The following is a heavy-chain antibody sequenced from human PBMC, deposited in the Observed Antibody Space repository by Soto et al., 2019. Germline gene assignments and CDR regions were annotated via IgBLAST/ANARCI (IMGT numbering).Heavy chain of an antibody. J-gene: IGHJ4*02. Sequence: QVQLVESGGGVVQPGRSLRLSCAASGFTFSSYGMHWVRQAPGKGLEWVAVISYDGSNKYYADSVKGRFTISRDNSKNTLYLQMNSLRAEDTAVYYCAKEPRVRFTLDYWGQGTLVTVSS. CDR1: GFTFSSYG. D-gene: IGHD3-10*01. V-gene: IGHV3-30*18. CDR3: AKEPRVRFTLDY. CDR2: ISYDGSNK.